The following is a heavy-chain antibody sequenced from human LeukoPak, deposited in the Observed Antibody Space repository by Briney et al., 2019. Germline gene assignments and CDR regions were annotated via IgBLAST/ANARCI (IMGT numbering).Heavy chain of an antibody. J-gene: IGHJ4*02. Sequence: GGSLRLPCAASGFTFSSYWMSWVRQAPGKGLEWVANIKQDGSEKYYVDSVKGRFTISRDNAKNSLYLQMNSLRAEDTAVYYCARDFIVSYYDSSGFGYWGQGTLVTVSS. CDR3: ARDFIVSYYDSSGFGY. CDR1: GFTFSSYW. V-gene: IGHV3-7*05. D-gene: IGHD3-22*01. CDR2: IKQDGSEK.